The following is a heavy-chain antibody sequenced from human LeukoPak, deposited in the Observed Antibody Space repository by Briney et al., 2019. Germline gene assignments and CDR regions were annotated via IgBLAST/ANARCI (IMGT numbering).Heavy chain of an antibody. CDR2: IYYSGST. CDR3: ASLASVAVEKPFDY. V-gene: IGHV4-39*01. Sequence: SETLSLTCTVSGGSISSSSYYWGWIRQPPGKELEWIGSIYYSGSTYYNPSLKSRVTISVDTSKNQFSLKLTSVTAADTAVYYCASLASVAVEKPFDYWGQGTLVTVSS. CDR1: GGSISSSSYY. J-gene: IGHJ4*02. D-gene: IGHD2-15*01.